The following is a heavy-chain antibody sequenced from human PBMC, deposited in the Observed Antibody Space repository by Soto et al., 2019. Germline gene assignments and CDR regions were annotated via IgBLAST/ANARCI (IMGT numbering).Heavy chain of an antibody. CDR1: GGSISSGGYS. CDR3: ATRITIFGVVMMDV. J-gene: IGHJ6*02. V-gene: IGHV4-30-2*01. CDR2: IYHSGST. Sequence: QLQLQESGSGLVKPSQTLSLTCAVSGGSISSGGYSWSWIRQPPGKGLEWIGYIYHSGSTYYNPSLKSRVTISVDRSTNQFSLKLSSVTAADTAVYYCATRITIFGVVMMDVWGQGTTVTVSS. D-gene: IGHD3-3*01.